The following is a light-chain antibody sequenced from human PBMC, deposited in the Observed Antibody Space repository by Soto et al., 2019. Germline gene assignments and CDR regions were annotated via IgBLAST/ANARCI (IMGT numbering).Light chain of an antibody. CDR2: DVT. Sequence: QSALAQPAAVSGSPGQSITISCTGTSNDVGGYIYVSWYQQHPGKAPKLMIYDVTSRPSGVSYRFSGSKSGNTASLTISGLQAEDEADYYCSSYTTSSSYVFGTGTKVTV. CDR1: SNDVGGYIY. V-gene: IGLV2-14*01. J-gene: IGLJ1*01. CDR3: SSYTTSSSYV.